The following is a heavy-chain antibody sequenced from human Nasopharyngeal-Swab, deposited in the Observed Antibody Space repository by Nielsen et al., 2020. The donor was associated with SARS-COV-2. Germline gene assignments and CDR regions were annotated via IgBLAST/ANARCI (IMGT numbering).Heavy chain of an antibody. D-gene: IGHD2-15*01. CDR3: AKDSCSGLTCSGWFDS. V-gene: IGHV3-9*01. CDR1: GFTFDDYA. J-gene: IGHJ5*01. Sequence: GGSLRLSCTASGFTFDDYAMHWVRQVPGKGLEWVSGISRISERIVYGDSVRGRFTISRDNAAKSLHLQMNSLRPEDSALYYCAKDSCSGLTCSGWFDSWGQGILVTVSS. CDR2: ISRISERI.